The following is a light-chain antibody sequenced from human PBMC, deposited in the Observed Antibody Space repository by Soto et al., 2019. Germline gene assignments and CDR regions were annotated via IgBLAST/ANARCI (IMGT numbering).Light chain of an antibody. CDR3: SSYAGSNNSYV. CDR1: SSDVGGYNY. CDR2: EVS. V-gene: IGLV2-8*01. Sequence: QCARAQAASGSGAPVEGGTISCTGTSSDVGGYNYVSWYQQHPGKAPKLMIYEVSKRPSGVPDRFSGSKSGNTASLTVSGLQAEDEADYYCSSYAGSNNSYVFGTGTKVTVL. J-gene: IGLJ1*01.